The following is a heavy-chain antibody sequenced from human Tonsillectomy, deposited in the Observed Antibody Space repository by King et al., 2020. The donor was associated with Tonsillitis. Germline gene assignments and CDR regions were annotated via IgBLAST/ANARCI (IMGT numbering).Heavy chain of an antibody. Sequence: VQLVESGGGLVQPGGSLKLSCAASGFTFSDSTMHWVRPASGKGLERVGRIKSKPNSYATAYAASVKGRFTVSRDDSKNTAYLQMNSLKTEDTAVYYCTSSLVVPAAISQRWGQGTLVTVSS. CDR2: IKSKPNSYAT. CDR3: TSSLVVPAAISQR. J-gene: IGHJ1*01. CDR1: GFTFSDST. V-gene: IGHV3-73*02. D-gene: IGHD2-2*01.